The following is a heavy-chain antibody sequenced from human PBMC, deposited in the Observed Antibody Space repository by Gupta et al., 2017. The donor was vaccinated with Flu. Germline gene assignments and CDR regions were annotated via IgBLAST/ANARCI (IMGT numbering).Heavy chain of an antibody. CDR2: INPSGST. V-gene: IGHV4-34*01. Sequence: QVQLQQWGAGLLKPSETLSLSCAVSGGSFSGYYWSWIRQPPGKGLEWIGEINPSGSTNYNQYIKSRVTISVDTSKNQFYLKLNSVTAADTAVYYGARGKGITIVGVFPLGYYYMDVWGKVTTVTVSS. D-gene: IGHD3-3*01. J-gene: IGHJ6*03. CDR3: ARGKGITIVGVFPLGYYYMDV. CDR1: GGSFSGYY.